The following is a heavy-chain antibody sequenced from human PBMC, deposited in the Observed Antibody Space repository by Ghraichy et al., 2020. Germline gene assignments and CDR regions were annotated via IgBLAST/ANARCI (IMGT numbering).Heavy chain of an antibody. D-gene: IGHD4-17*01. J-gene: IGHJ3*02. V-gene: IGHV3-48*01. Sequence: GGSLRLSCAASGFTFSSYSMNWVRQAPGKGLEWVSYISSSSSTIYYADSVKGRFTISRDNAKNSLYLQMNSLRAEDTAVYYCARGGIHGDYHWDDAFDIWGQGTMVTVSS. CDR1: GFTFSSYS. CDR3: ARGGIHGDYHWDDAFDI. CDR2: ISSSSSTI.